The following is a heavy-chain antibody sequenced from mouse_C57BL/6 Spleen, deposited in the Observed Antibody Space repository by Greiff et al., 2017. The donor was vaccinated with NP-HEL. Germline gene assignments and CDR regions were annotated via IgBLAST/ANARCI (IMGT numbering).Heavy chain of an antibody. J-gene: IGHJ2*01. D-gene: IGHD2-12*01. CDR1: GYAFSSYW. CDR2: IYPGDGDT. V-gene: IGHV1-80*01. Sequence: VQLQQSGAELVKPGASVKISCKASGYAFSSYWMNWVKQRPGKGLEWIGQIYPGDGDTNYNGKFKGKATLTADKSSSTAYMQLSSLTSEDSAVYFCARRTTGHYFDYWGQGTTLTVSS. CDR3: ARRTTGHYFDY.